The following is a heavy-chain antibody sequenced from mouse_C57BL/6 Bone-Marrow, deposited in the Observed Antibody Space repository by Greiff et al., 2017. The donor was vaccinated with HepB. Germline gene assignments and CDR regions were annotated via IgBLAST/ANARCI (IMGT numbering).Heavy chain of an antibody. CDR3: ARPLYYGSSYWYFDV. CDR2: ISNGGGST. J-gene: IGHJ1*03. Sequence: EVKVEESGGGLVQPGGSLKLSCAASGFTFSDYYMYWVRQTPEKRLEWVAYISNGGGSTYYPDTVKGRFTISRDNAKNTLYLQMSRLKSEDTAMYYWARPLYYGSSYWYFDVWGTGTTVTVSS. CDR1: GFTFSDYY. V-gene: IGHV5-12*01. D-gene: IGHD1-1*01.